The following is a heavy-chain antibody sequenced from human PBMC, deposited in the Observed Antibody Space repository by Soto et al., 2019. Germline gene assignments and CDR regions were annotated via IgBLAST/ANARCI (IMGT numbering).Heavy chain of an antibody. J-gene: IGHJ6*02. CDR1: GGSISSYY. V-gene: IGHV4-59*01. CDR2: IYYSGST. D-gene: IGHD6-13*01. CDR3: ARGDSSSPNSRGMDV. Sequence: PSETLSLTCTVSGGSISSYYWSWIRQPPGKGLEWIGYIYYSGSTNYNPSLKSRVTISVDTSKNQFSLKLSSVTAADTAVYHCARGDSSSPNSRGMDVWGQGTTVTVSS.